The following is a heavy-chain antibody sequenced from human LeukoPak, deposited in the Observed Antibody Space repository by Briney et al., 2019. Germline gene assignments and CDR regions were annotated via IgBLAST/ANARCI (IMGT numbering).Heavy chain of an antibody. CDR1: GYTFTSYG. D-gene: IGHD6-19*01. CDR2: ISAYNGNT. V-gene: IGHV1-18*04. CDR3: ARTIAVAGHDAFDI. Sequence: ASVKVSCKASGYTFTSYGISWVRQAPGQGLEWVGWISAYNGNTNYAQKLQGRVTMTTDTSTSTAYMELRSLRSDDTAVYYCARTIAVAGHDAFDIWGQGTMVTVSS. J-gene: IGHJ3*02.